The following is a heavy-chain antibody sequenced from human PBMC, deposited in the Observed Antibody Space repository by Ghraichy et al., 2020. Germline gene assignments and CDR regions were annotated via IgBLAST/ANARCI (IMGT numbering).Heavy chain of an antibody. D-gene: IGHD6-13*01. J-gene: IGHJ5*01. Sequence: SETLSLTCAVYGGSFSGYYWSWIRQPPGKGLEWIGQINHSGSTNYNPSLRSRVTISVDTSTNQFSLKLSSVTAADTAVYYCAGGLLRWPSSTWYDFWGQGTLVTVSS. CDR3: AGGLLRWPSSTWYDF. CDR2: INHSGST. CDR1: GGSFSGYY. V-gene: IGHV4-34*01.